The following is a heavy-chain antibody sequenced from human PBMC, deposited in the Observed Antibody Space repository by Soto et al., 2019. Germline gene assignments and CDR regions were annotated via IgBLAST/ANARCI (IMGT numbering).Heavy chain of an antibody. CDR2: IIPIFGTA. CDR3: ACSMVRGVIDYFDY. J-gene: IGHJ4*02. Sequence: SVKVSCKASGGTFSSYAISWVRQAPGQGLEWMGGIIPIFGTANYAQKFQGRVTITADESTSTAYMELSSLRSEDTAVYYCACSMVRGVIDYFDYWGQGTLVTVSS. V-gene: IGHV1-69*13. CDR1: GGTFSSYA. D-gene: IGHD3-10*01.